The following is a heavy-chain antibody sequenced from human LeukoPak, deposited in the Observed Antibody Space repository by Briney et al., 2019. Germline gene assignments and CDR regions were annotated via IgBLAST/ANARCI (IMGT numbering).Heavy chain of an antibody. Sequence: PSETLSLTCTVSGDSIIGYYWSWIRQPPGKGLEWIGEINHSGSTNYNPSLKSRVTISVDTSKNQFSLKLSSVTAADTAVYYCARPTRVYYYYMDVWGKGTTVTVSS. CDR3: ARPTRVYYYYMDV. CDR2: INHSGST. CDR1: GDSIIGYY. D-gene: IGHD3-10*01. J-gene: IGHJ6*03. V-gene: IGHV4-34*01.